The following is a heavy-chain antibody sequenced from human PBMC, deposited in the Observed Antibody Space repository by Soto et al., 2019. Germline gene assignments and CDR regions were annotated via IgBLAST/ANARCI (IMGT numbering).Heavy chain of an antibody. V-gene: IGHV1-18*01. CDR2: ISAYNGNT. CDR1: GYTFTSYG. Sequence: QVQLVQSGAEVKKPGASVKVSCKASGYTFTSYGISWVRQAPGQGLEWMGWISAYNGNTNYAQKLQGRVTMTTDTSTSTDYMELRSLRSDDTAVYYCARWEGDYAEAYYYYYGMDVWGQGTTVTVSS. D-gene: IGHD4-17*01. CDR3: ARWEGDYAEAYYYYYGMDV. J-gene: IGHJ6*02.